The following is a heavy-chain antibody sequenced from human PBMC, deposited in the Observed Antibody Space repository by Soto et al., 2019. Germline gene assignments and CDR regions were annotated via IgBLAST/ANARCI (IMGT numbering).Heavy chain of an antibody. CDR2: IYWDDDK. J-gene: IGHJ5*02. D-gene: IGHD6-19*01. V-gene: IGHV2-5*02. Sequence: QITLKESGPTLVKPTQTLTLTCTFSGFSLSTIGVGVGWVRQPPGKALEWLALIYWDDDKRYSPPLKSRLATTTDTSKNQVVLTMTNMDPVDTATYYCAHRIRSGWLGWFDPWGQGTLVTVSS. CDR1: GFSLSTIGVG. CDR3: AHRIRSGWLGWFDP.